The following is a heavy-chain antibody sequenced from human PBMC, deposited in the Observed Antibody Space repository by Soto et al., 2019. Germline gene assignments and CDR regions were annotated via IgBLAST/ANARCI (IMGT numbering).Heavy chain of an antibody. CDR2: IIPIFGTA. CDR1: GGTFSSYA. CDR3: ARGGYSSSWYGLGWFDP. D-gene: IGHD6-13*01. Sequence: ASVKVSCKASGGTFSSYAISWVRQAPGQGLEWMGGIIPIFGTANYAQKFQGRVTITADKSTSTAYMELSSLRSEDTAVYYCARGGYSSSWYGLGWFDPWGQGTLVTVSS. J-gene: IGHJ5*02. V-gene: IGHV1-69*06.